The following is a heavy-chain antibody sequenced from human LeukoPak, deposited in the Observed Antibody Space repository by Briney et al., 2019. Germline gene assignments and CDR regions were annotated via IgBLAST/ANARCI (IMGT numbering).Heavy chain of an antibody. CDR3: ARVPRGGYSYSNWFDP. Sequence: SETLSLTCTVSGGSISSYYWSWIRQPPGKGLEWIGYIYYSGSTNYNPSLKSRVTISVDTSKNQFSLKLSSVTAADTAVYYCARVPRGGYSYSNWFDPRGQGTLVTVSS. J-gene: IGHJ5*02. CDR2: IYYSGST. CDR1: GGSISSYY. D-gene: IGHD5-18*01. V-gene: IGHV4-59*01.